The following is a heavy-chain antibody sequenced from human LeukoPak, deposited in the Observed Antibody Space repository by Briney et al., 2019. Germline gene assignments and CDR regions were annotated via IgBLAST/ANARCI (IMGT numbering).Heavy chain of an antibody. CDR2: ISSSGSSI. CDR1: GFSFSSHT. J-gene: IGHJ3*02. Sequence: GGSLRLSCAASGFSFSSHTINWVRQAPGKGLEWVSAISSSGSSIYYADALRGRFTISRDNAKNSLFLQMHSLRAEDTAVYYCATLTTVTHDAFDIWGQGTMVTVSS. D-gene: IGHD4-17*01. V-gene: IGHV3-21*01. CDR3: ATLTTVTHDAFDI.